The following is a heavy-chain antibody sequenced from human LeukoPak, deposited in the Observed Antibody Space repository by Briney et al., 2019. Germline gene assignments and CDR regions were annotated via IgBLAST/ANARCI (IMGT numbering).Heavy chain of an antibody. D-gene: IGHD3-22*01. J-gene: IGHJ4*02. V-gene: IGHV3-11*01. CDR1: GFTFSDYY. CDR3: ARDGTYYYDSSGYFPLDC. Sequence: GSLRLSCAASGFTFSDYYMSWIRQAPGKGLEWVSYISSSGSTIYYADSVKGRFTISRDNAKNSLYLQMNSLRAEDTAVYYCARDGTYYYDSSGYFPLDCWGQGTLVTVSS. CDR2: ISSSGSTI.